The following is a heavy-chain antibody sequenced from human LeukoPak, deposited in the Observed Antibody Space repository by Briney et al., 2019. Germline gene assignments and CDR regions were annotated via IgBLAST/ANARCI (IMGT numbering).Heavy chain of an antibody. V-gene: IGHV4-34*01. CDR1: GGSFSGYY. J-gene: IGHJ4*02. CDR2: INHSGST. Sequence: PSETLSLTCAVYGGSFSGYYWSWIRQPPGKGLEWIGEINHSGSTNYNPSLKSRVTISVGTSKNQFSLKLSSVTAADTAVYYCARDNSGWFHYFDYWGQGTLVTVSS. CDR3: ARDNSGWFHYFDY. D-gene: IGHD6-19*01.